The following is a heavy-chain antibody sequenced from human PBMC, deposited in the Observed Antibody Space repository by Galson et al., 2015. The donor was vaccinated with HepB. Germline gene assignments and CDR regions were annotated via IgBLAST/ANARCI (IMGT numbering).Heavy chain of an antibody. D-gene: IGHD4/OR15-4a*01. V-gene: IGHV3-33*08. J-gene: IGHJ2*01. Sequence: SLRLSCAASGFTFSDYYMAWVRQAPGKGLEWVAVIWRDGSNKYSLDSVKGRFTISRDNSKNTLYLQMNSLRAEDTAVYYCARETMVLNWYFDLWGRGTLVTVSS. CDR3: ARETMVLNWYFDL. CDR1: GFTFSDYY. CDR2: IWRDGSNK.